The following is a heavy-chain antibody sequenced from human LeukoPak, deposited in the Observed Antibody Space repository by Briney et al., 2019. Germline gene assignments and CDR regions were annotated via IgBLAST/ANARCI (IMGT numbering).Heavy chain of an antibody. CDR3: ATLSQTLPLDY. CDR1: GFSFTTYW. V-gene: IGHV3-74*01. CDR2: INTDGSDT. Sequence: GGSLRLSCVASGFSFTTYWMHWVRQVPGKGLEWVSLINTDGSDTRYTDSVKGRFTISRDNAKNTLYLQMNSLRAEDTAVYYCATLSQTLPLDYWGQGAQVTVSS. J-gene: IGHJ4*02.